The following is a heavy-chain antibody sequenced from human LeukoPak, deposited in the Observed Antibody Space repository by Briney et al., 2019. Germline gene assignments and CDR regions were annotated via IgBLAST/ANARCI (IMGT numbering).Heavy chain of an antibody. J-gene: IGHJ3*02. CDR2: ISSSGSTI. Sequence: GGSLRLSCVGSGFIFNDYSMNWVRQAPGKGPEWVSYISSSGSTIYYADSVKGRFTISRDNAKNSLYLQMNSLRAEDTAVYYCAREGVLLWFGELLRGDAFDIWGQGTMVTVSS. V-gene: IGHV3-48*04. CDR3: AREGVLLWFGELLRGDAFDI. CDR1: GFIFNDYS. D-gene: IGHD3-10*01.